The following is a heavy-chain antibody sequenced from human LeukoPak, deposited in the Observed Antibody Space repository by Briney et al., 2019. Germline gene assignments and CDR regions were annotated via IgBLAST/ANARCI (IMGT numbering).Heavy chain of an antibody. V-gene: IGHV3-23*01. D-gene: IGHD1-26*01. CDR3: AKGLVGAIGFDY. CDR2: IFGSGRTT. J-gene: IGHJ4*02. CDR1: GFTFSHSA. Sequence: PGGSLRLSCAASGFTFSHSAVNWVRQAPGKGLEWVSTIFGSGRTTFHADSVKGRFTISRDNSKNTLYLQMNSQRAEDTTVYYCAKGLVGAIGFDYWGQGALVTVSS.